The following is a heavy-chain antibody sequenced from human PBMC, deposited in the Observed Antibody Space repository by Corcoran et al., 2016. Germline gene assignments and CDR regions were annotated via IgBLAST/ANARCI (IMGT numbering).Heavy chain of an antibody. CDR2: IYHSGST. V-gene: IGHV4-4*02. CDR1: GGSISSSNW. CDR3: AREDCSGGSCSGYYYYGMDV. Sequence: QVQLQESGPGLVKPSGTLSLTCAVSGGSISSSNWWSWVRQPPGKGLEWIGEIYHSGSTNYNPSLKSRVTISVDKSKNQFSLKLSSVTAADTAVYYCAREDCSGGSCSGYYYYGMDVWGQGTTVTVSS. J-gene: IGHJ6*02. D-gene: IGHD2-15*01.